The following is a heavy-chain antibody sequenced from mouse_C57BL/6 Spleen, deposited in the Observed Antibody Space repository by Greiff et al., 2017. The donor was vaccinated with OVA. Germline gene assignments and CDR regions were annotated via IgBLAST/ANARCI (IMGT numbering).Heavy chain of an antibody. CDR1: GYAFTGYY. CDR2: INPSTGGT. CDR3: ARVSAMDY. Sequence: EVQLQQSGPELVKPGASVKISCKASGYAFTGYYMNWVKQSPEKSLEWIGEINPSTGGTTYNQKFKAKATLTVDKSSSTAYMQLKSLTSEDSAVYYCARVSAMDYWGQGTSVTVSS. V-gene: IGHV1-42*01. J-gene: IGHJ4*01.